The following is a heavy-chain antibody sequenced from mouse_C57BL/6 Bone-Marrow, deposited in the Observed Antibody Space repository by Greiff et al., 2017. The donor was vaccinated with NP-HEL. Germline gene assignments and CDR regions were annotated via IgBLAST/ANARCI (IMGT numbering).Heavy chain of an antibody. Sequence: VQLQQSGAELVRPGASVTLSCKASGYTFTDYEMHWVKQTPVHGLEWIGAIDPETGGTAYNQKFKGKAILTADKSSSTAYLELRSLTSEDSAVYYCTRWLLPYFDYWGQGTTRTVSS. J-gene: IGHJ2*01. CDR2: IDPETGGT. D-gene: IGHD2-3*01. CDR3: TRWLLPYFDY. V-gene: IGHV1-15*01. CDR1: GYTFTDYE.